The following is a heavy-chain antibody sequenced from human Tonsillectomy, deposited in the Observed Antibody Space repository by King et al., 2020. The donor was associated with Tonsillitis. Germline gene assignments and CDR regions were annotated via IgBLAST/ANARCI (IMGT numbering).Heavy chain of an antibody. CDR3: ARGKGYCSSTSCLNWFDP. CDR1: GYSISSGYY. Sequence: LQLQESGPGLVKPSETLSLTCTVSGYSISSGYYWGWFQKPPGKGLEWIGSIYHSGSTYYNPSLKSRVTISVDTSKNQFSLKLSSVTAADTAVYYCARGKGYCSSTSCLNWFDPWGQGTLVTVSS. V-gene: IGHV4-38-2*02. D-gene: IGHD2-2*01. J-gene: IGHJ5*02. CDR2: IYHSGST.